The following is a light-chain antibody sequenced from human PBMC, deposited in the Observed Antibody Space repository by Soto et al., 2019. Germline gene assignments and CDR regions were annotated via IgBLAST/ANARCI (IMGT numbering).Light chain of an antibody. J-gene: IGKJ4*01. CDR3: QQYYSYPRT. V-gene: IGKV1-8*01. Sequence: AIRMTQSPSSFSASTGDRVTITCRASQGISSYLAWYQQKPGKAPKLLIYAASTLQSGVPSRFSGSGSGTDSTLTISCLQSEDFATYYCQQYYSYPRTFGGRTKVEIK. CDR1: QGISSY. CDR2: AAS.